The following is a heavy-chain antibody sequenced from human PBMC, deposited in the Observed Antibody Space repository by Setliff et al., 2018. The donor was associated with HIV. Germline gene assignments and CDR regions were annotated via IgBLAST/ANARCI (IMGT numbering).Heavy chain of an antibody. D-gene: IGHD4-17*01. J-gene: IGHJ4*02. V-gene: IGHV1-69*06. CDR3: AREGGSTVAHSPLDY. Sequence: VASVKVSCKASGYTFSSYAITWVRQAPGQGLEWMGSIIPFFATANYAQKFQNRVTIIADTSTSTVYMELSSLRSEDTAVYYCAREGGSTVAHSPLDYWGQGSPVTVSS. CDR1: GYTFSSYA. CDR2: IIPFFATA.